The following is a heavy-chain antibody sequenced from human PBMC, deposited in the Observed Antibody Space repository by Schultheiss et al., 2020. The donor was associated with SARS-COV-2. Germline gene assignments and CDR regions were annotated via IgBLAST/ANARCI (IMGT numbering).Heavy chain of an antibody. CDR2: IYWDDDK. V-gene: IGHV2-5*02. D-gene: IGHD4-17*01. J-gene: IGHJ4*02. CDR1: GFSLSTSGVG. Sequence: SGPTLVKPTETLTLTCTVSGFSLSTSGVGVAWIRQPPGKALEWLALIYWDDDKRYSPSLKSRLTITKDTSKNQVVLTMTNMDPVDTATYYCARIVYGENYFDYWGQGTLVTVSS. CDR3: ARIVYGENYFDY.